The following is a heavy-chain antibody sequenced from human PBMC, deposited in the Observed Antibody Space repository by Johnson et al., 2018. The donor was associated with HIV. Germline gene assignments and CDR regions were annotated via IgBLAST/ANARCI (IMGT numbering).Heavy chain of an antibody. J-gene: IGHJ3*02. V-gene: IGHV3-66*03. Sequence: VQLVESGGGSIQPGGSLRLSCAASGFSISYDYMSWVRQAPGKGLEWVSAISGSGGSTYYADPVQGRFTISRDNSKNTLFLQMNSLRAEDTALYYCARDGTTGPSGDAFDIWGQGTMVTVSS. CDR2: SGSGGST. D-gene: IGHD4-17*01. CDR1: GFSISYDY. CDR3: ARDGTTGPSGDAFDI.